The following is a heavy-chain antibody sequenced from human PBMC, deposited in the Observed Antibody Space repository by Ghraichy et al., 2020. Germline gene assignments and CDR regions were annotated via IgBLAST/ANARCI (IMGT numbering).Heavy chain of an antibody. CDR1: GDSISRSSYY. D-gene: IGHD3-3*01. J-gene: IGHJ4*02. CDR3: ARDYDLGRFDS. V-gene: IGHV4-39*07. CDR2: IIYSGNT. Sequence: SQTLSLTCIVSGDSISRSSYYWGWIRQSPGKGLEWNGSIIYSGNTYFNPSLKSRLTISVDTYENRFSLTLTAVTAADTAVYYCARDYDLGRFDSWGQGTQVTVSS.